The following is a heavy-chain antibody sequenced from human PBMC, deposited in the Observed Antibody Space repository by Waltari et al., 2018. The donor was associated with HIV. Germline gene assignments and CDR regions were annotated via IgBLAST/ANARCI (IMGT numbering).Heavy chain of an antibody. Sequence: EVQLVETGGGLIQPGGSLRLSCAAYGFTVSSNYISWVRQAPGKGLVWFSVIYSEGSTYYADSVKVRLTISRDNSKNTLYLQMNSLRAEDTAVYYCARNAYGSGSDLDYYGMDVWGQGTTVTVSS. CDR2: IYSEGST. J-gene: IGHJ6*02. CDR3: ARNAYGSGSDLDYYGMDV. V-gene: IGHV3-53*02. D-gene: IGHD3-10*01. CDR1: GFTVSSNY.